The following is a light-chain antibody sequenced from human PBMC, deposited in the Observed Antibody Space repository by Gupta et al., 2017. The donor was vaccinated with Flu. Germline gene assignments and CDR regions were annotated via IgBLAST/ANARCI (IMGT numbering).Light chain of an antibody. J-gene: IGLJ2*01. Sequence: STGCTSAIGGSNYVYWYHQHPVDAPNLLFFEVSDRRSGVPARFSGSKSGNTATMTISGPQAEEEADYYCRSYTNTNNLVVFGGGTKLTVL. CDR1: TSAIGGSNY. CDR3: RSYTNTNNLVV. CDR2: EVS. V-gene: IGLV2-14*01.